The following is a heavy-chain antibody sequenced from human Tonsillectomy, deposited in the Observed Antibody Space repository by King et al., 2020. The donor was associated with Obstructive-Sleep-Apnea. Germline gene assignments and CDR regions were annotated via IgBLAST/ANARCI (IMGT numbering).Heavy chain of an antibody. CDR1: GFTLSRYW. Sequence: QLVQSGGGLVQPGGSLRLSCAASGFTLSRYWMHWVRQAPGKGLVWVSGIKSDGSTTTYADSVKGRFTISRDNAKNTLYLQMNSLRAGDTAVYHCARELYGDYGVDYWGQGTLVTVSS. D-gene: IGHD4-17*01. CDR3: ARELYGDYGVDY. J-gene: IGHJ4*02. CDR2: IKSDGSTT. V-gene: IGHV3-74*01.